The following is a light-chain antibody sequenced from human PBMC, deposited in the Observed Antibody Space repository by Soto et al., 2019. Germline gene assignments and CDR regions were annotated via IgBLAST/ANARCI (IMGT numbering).Light chain of an antibody. V-gene: IGKV3-15*01. Sequence: EIVMTQSPATLSVSPGERATLSCRASQSVSRNLAWYQQKPGQAPRLLIYGASTRATGIPARFSGGGSGTEFTLTISSLQSEDFAVYYCQQFNNWPELTFGVGTKVEIK. CDR2: GAS. CDR3: QQFNNWPELT. J-gene: IGKJ4*01. CDR1: QSVSRN.